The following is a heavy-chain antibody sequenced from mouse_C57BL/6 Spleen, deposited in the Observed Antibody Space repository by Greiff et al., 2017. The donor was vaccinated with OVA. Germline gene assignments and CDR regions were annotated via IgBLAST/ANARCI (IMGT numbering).Heavy chain of an antibody. CDR1: GYSFTGYF. CDR3: ARGDSGYYGSSYAMDY. V-gene: IGHV1-37*01. Sequence: EVQLQQSGPELVKPGASVKISCKASGYSFTGYFMNWVKQSHGKSLEWIGRINPYNGDTFYNQKFKGKATLTVDKSSSTAHMELLSLTAEDFAVYYCARGDSGYYGSSYAMDYWGQGTSVTVSS. D-gene: IGHD1-1*01. CDR2: INPYNGDT. J-gene: IGHJ4*01.